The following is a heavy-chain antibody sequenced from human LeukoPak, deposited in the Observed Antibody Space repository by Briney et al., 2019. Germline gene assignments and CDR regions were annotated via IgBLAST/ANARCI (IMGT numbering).Heavy chain of an antibody. D-gene: IGHD2-8*01. CDR1: GGSISSYY. CDR2: IYHSGST. CDR3: ARGDIVLMVYAMPFDY. V-gene: IGHV4-38-2*02. Sequence: SETLSLTCTVSGGSISSYYWSWIRQPPGKGLEWIGSIYHSGSTYYNPSLKSRVTISVDTSKNQFSLKLSSVTAADTAVYYCARGDIVLMVYAMPFDYWGQGTLVTVSS. J-gene: IGHJ4*02.